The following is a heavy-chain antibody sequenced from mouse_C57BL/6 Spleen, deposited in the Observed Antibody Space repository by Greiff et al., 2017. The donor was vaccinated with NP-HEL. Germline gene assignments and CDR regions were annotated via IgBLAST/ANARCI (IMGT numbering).Heavy chain of an antibody. CDR2: IRSKSSNYAT. CDR1: GFTFTTYA. D-gene: IGHD1-1*01. Sequence: EVQLVESGGGLVQPKGSLKLSCAASGFTFTTYAMHWVRQAPGKGLEWVARIRSKSSNYATYYADSVKDRFTISRDDSQSMLYLQMNNLKTEDTAMYYCVRNGEGSSYAWFAYWGQGTLVTVSA. CDR3: VRNGEGSSYAWFAY. J-gene: IGHJ3*01. V-gene: IGHV10-3*01.